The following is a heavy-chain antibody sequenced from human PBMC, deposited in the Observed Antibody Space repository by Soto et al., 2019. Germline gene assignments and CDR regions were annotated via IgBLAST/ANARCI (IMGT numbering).Heavy chain of an antibody. CDR2: ITGNGANT. J-gene: IGHJ4*02. V-gene: IGHV3-64D*06. CDR1: GFTFSSYA. CDR3: AKDVYSSSWYYFHH. Sequence: PGGSLRLSCSASGFTFSSYAMHWVRQAPGKGLEHVSAITGNGANTYYADSVKGRFTISRDNSKNTLDLQMSSLRDEDTAVYYCAKDVYSSSWYYFHHRGQGTLVTVSS. D-gene: IGHD6-13*01.